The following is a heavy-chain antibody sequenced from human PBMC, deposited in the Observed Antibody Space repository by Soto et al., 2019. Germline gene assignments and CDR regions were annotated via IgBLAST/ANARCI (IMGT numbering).Heavy chain of an antibody. J-gene: IGHJ1*01. CDR3: ARDPRSITGTTASEDFQF. D-gene: IGHD1-20*01. Sequence: QAHLMQSGAEVKQPGSSVKVSCKASGGTFSGYAISWVRQRPGRGLEWMGGIIPIFGITTYAEKFQGRITLAADESTGTAFMDLRSLISEDTSVYYGARDPRSITGTTASEDFQFWGPGTLVSVSS. V-gene: IGHV1-69*01. CDR1: GGTFSGYA. CDR2: IIPIFGIT.